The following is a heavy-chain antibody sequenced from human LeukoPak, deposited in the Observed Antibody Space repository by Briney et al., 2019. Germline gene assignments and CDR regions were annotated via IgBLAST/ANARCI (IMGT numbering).Heavy chain of an antibody. CDR1: GFTFSSYG. CDR2: ISSSSSYI. CDR3: ASSLGAGYYDSSGYSPY. D-gene: IGHD3-22*01. J-gene: IGHJ4*02. V-gene: IGHV3-21*01. Sequence: PGGSLRLSCAASGFTFSSYGMSWVRQAPGKGLEWVSSISSSSSYIYYADSVKGRFTISRDNAKNSLYLQMNSLRAEDTAVYYCASSLGAGYYDSSGYSPYWGQGTLVTVSS.